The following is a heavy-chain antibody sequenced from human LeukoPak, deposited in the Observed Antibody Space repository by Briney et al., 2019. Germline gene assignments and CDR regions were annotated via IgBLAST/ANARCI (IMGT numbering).Heavy chain of an antibody. Sequence: GGSLRLSCAASGFTFSSYWMNWVRQAPGKGLVGVSRIASDGSSTTYADSVKGRSSISRDNAKNTLYLQMNSLRVEDTAVYYCARGRPHGNDYWGQGTLVTVSS. CDR2: IASDGSST. D-gene: IGHD4-23*01. J-gene: IGHJ4*02. CDR1: GFTFSSYW. V-gene: IGHV3-74*01. CDR3: ARGRPHGNDY.